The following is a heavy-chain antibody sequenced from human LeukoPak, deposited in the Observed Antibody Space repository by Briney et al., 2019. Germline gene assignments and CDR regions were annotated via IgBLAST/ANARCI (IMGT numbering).Heavy chain of an antibody. V-gene: IGHV1-69*04. Sequence: SVTVSCKAPGDTFSSYALTWVRQAPGQGLEWMGRIIPILGIPNYARKFEGRVTITADKSTSTAYMELNSLKSEDTAVYYCATGLYGDYTQARDYWGQGTLVTVSS. CDR2: IIPILGIP. CDR1: GDTFSSYA. J-gene: IGHJ4*02. D-gene: IGHD4-17*01. CDR3: ATGLYGDYTQARDY.